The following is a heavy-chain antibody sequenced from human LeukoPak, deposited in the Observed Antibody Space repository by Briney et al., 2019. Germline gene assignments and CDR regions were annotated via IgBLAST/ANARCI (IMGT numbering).Heavy chain of an antibody. J-gene: IGHJ4*02. CDR1: GFTFSSYG. Sequence: GRSLRLSCAASGFTFSSYGMHWVRQAPGKGLEWVAVISYDGSNKYYADSVKGRFTISRDNAKNTLYLQMNSLRAEDTAVYYCARAAGGEYYFDYWGQGTLVTVSS. D-gene: IGHD3-16*01. CDR3: ARAAGGEYYFDY. V-gene: IGHV3-30*03. CDR2: ISYDGSNK.